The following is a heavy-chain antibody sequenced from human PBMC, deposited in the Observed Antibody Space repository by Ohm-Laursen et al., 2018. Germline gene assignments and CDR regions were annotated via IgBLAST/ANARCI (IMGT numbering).Heavy chain of an antibody. V-gene: IGHV3-30*18. J-gene: IGHJ4*02. CDR2: ISYDGSNK. CDR3: AKGVIAANNGAY. D-gene: IGHD6-6*01. CDR1: GFSFSSHG. Sequence: SLRLSCAASGFSFSSHGMHWVRQAPGKGLEWVAVISYDGSNKYYADSVKGRFTISRDNSKNTLYLQINSLRAEDTAVYYCAKGVIAANNGAYWGQGTLVTVSS.